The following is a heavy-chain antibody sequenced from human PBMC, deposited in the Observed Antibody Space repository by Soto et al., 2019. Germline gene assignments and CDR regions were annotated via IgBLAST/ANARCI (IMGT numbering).Heavy chain of an antibody. CDR2: INPNSGGT. V-gene: IGHV1-2*02. Sequence: ASVKVSCKASGYTFTGCYMHWVRQAPRQGLEWMGWINPNSGGTNYAQKFQGRVTMTRDTSISTAYMELSRLRSDDTAVYYCARDLFSNYVWYYYYGMDVWGQGTTVTVSS. D-gene: IGHD4-4*01. J-gene: IGHJ6*02. CDR1: GYTFTGCY. CDR3: ARDLFSNYVWYYYYGMDV.